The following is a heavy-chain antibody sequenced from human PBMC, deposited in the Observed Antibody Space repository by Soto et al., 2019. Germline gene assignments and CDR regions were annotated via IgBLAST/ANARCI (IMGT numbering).Heavy chain of an antibody. J-gene: IGHJ6*02. V-gene: IGHV3-30*18. CDR2: ISYDRSDK. CDR3: AKDLGVQVWVYYALDA. Sequence: GGSLRLSCAASGFTFNTFGMHWVRQAPGKGLDWVAVISYDRSDKYYSDSLRGRFTICRDNSKNTLYLQMTSRGAEDTALYYSAKDLGVQVWVYYALDAWGQGTAVTVSS. D-gene: IGHD3-16*01. CDR1: GFTFNTFG.